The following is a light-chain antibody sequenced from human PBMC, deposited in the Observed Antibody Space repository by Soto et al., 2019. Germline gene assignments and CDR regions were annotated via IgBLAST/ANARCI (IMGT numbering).Light chain of an antibody. CDR2: GAS. CDR1: QSVDSK. CDR3: QHYSTWLWT. J-gene: IGKJ1*01. V-gene: IGKV3-15*01. Sequence: EIVMTQSPATLSVSPGERATLSCRASQSVDSKLAWYQQKPGQGPRLLIYGASSRPTGIPARFSGSGSGTEFNLTISSLQSEDFAVYYCQHYSTWLWTFGQGTKVEIK.